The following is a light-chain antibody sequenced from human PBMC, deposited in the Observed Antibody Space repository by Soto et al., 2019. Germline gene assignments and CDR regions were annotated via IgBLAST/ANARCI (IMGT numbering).Light chain of an antibody. V-gene: IGKV3-15*01. CDR3: QQYNNWPWT. CDR2: GAS. J-gene: IGKJ1*01. Sequence: EIVMTQSPATLSVSPGATASLSCSASQSVSSNLAWYQQKPGQAPRLLIYGASTRATGIPARFSGSGSGTEFTLTISSLQSEDFAVYYCQQYNNWPWTFGQGTKVDIK. CDR1: QSVSSN.